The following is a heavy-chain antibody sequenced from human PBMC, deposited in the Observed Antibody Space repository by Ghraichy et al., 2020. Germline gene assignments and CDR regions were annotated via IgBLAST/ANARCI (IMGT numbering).Heavy chain of an antibody. Sequence: SETLSLTCTVSGGSIYNYYWSWIRQPPGKGLEYIGYIHYSGSTNCNPSLKSRVTTSMDTSKNQISLKMSYVTAADTAVYYCASALTGSTDSDFWGQGTLVTVSS. CDR2: IHYSGST. CDR1: GGSIYNYY. J-gene: IGHJ4*02. CDR3: ASALTGSTDSDF. D-gene: IGHD4-17*01. V-gene: IGHV4-59*01.